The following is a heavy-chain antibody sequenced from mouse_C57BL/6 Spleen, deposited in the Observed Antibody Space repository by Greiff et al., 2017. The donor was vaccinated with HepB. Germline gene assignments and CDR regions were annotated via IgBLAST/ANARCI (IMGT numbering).Heavy chain of an antibody. J-gene: IGHJ2*01. CDR2: IYPGDGDT. Sequence: VQLQQSGAELVKPGASVKISCKASGYAFSSYWMNWVKQRPGKGLEWIGQIYPGDGDTNYNGKFKGKATLTADKSSSTAYMQLSSLTSEDSAVYFCARRSTSPYYFDYWGQGTTLTVSS. V-gene: IGHV1-80*01. CDR3: ARRSTSPYYFDY. D-gene: IGHD2-1*01. CDR1: GYAFSSYW.